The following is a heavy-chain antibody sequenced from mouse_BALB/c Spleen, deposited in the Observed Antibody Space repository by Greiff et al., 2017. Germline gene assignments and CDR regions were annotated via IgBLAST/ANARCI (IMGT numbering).Heavy chain of an antibody. V-gene: IGHV1-63*02. J-gene: IGHJ2*01. D-gene: IGHD2-10*01. Sequence: QVQLQQSGAELVRPGTSVKISCKASGYTFTNYWLGWVKQRPGHGLEWIGDIYPGGGYTNYNEKFKGKATLTADTSSSTAYMQLSSLTSEDSAVYCCARAYYGKFFDYWGQGTTLTVSS. CDR1: GYTFTNYW. CDR3: ARAYYGKFFDY. CDR2: IYPGGGYT.